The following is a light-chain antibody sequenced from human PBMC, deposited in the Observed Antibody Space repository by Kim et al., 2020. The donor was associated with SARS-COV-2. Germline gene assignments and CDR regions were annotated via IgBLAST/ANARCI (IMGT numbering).Light chain of an antibody. CDR2: GAS. CDR1: VNRNY. CDR3: QQYVSSHT. V-gene: IGKV3-20*01. J-gene: IGKJ4*01. Sequence: VNRNYLAWYQQKAGQAPRLLIYGASSRATGIPDRFSGSGSGTDFTLTISRLEPEDFAVYYCQQYVSSHTFGGGTKVDIK.